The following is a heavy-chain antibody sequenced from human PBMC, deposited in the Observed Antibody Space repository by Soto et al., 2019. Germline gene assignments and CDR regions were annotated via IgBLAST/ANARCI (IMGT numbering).Heavy chain of an antibody. CDR2: INPNSGGT. J-gene: IGHJ6*02. V-gene: IGHV1-2*02. D-gene: IGHD1-7*01. CDR3: ARDYITGTTHLYYYYYGMDV. CDR1: GYTFTGYY. Sequence: ASVKVSCKASGYTFTGYYMHWVRQAPGQGLEWMGWINPNSGGTNYAQKFQGRVTMTRDTSISTAYMELSRLRSDDTAVYYCARDYITGTTHLYYYYYGMDVWGQGTTVTVYS.